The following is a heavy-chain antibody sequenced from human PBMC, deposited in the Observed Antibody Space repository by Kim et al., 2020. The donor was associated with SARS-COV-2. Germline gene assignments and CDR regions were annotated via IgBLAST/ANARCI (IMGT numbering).Heavy chain of an antibody. J-gene: IGHJ3*02. CDR3: ARQGKDPGAPSGSYYSSAALDI. V-gene: IGHV5-51*01. CDR1: GYSFTSYW. D-gene: IGHD1-26*01. Sequence: GESLKISCKGSGYSFTSYWIGWVRQMPGKGLEWMGIIYPGDSDTRYSPSFQGQVTISADKSISTAYLQWSSLKASDTAMYYCARQGKDPGAPSGSYYSSAALDIWGQGTMVTVSS. CDR2: IYPGDSDT.